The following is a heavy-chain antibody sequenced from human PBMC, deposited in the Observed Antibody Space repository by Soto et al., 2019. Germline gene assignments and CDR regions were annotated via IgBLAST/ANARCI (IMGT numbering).Heavy chain of an antibody. CDR3: ARTYCSGGSCYRVFNWFDP. CDR1: GYTFTSYD. D-gene: IGHD2-15*01. V-gene: IGHV1-8*01. CDR2: MNPNSGNT. Sequence: ASVKVSCKASGYTFTSYDINWVRQATGQGLEWMGWMNPNSGNTGYAQKFQGRVTMTRDTSISTAYMELSSLRSEDTAVYYCARTYCSGGSCYRVFNWFDPWGQGTLVTVSS. J-gene: IGHJ5*02.